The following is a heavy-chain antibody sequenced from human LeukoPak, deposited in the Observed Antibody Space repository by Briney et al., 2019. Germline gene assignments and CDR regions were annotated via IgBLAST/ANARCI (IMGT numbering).Heavy chain of an antibody. CDR3: ARQGDYGDYVRY. CDR1: GGSISSSSYY. D-gene: IGHD4-17*01. Sequence: PSETLSLTCTVSGGSISSSSYYWGWIRQPPGKGLEWIGSIYYSGSIYYYPSLMSRVTISVDTSKNQFFLKLSSVTAANTAVYYCARQGDYGDYVRYWGQGTLVTVSS. V-gene: IGHV4-39*01. CDR2: IYYSGSI. J-gene: IGHJ4*02.